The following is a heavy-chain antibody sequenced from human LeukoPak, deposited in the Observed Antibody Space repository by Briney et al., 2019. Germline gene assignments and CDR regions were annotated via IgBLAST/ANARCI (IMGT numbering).Heavy chain of an antibody. V-gene: IGHV5-51*01. CDR1: GYSFINYW. CDR2: IYPGDSDT. J-gene: IGHJ4*02. Sequence: GESLKISCKASGYSFINYWIGWVRQMPGKGLEWMGIIYPGDSDTRYSPSFQGQVTISADKSINTAYLQWSSLKASDTAIYHCARHSPDYYFDYWGQGTLVTVSS. CDR3: ARHSPDYYFDY.